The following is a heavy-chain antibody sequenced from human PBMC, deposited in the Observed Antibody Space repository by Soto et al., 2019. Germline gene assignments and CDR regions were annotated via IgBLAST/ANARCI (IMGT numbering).Heavy chain of an antibody. CDR3: AKDRGKIYFDY. Sequence: QVQLVESGGGVVQPGRSLRLSCAASGFSFSNSGMHWVRQAPGKGLEWVAFISYDGSNKYYADSVKGRFTISRDNSKNTLYLQMNSLRAEDTAVYYFAKDRGKIYFDYWGQGTLVTVSS. J-gene: IGHJ4*02. V-gene: IGHV3-30*18. CDR2: ISYDGSNK. CDR1: GFSFSNSG.